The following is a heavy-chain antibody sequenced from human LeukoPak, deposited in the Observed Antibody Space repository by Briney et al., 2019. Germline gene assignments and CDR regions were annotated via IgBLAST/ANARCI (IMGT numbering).Heavy chain of an antibody. CDR1: GFTFSSYS. Sequence: GSLRLSCAASGFTFSSYSMNWVRQAPGKGLEWVSYISSSSSTIYYADSVKGRFTISRDNANNSLYLQMNSLRAEDTAVYYCARESRYNYGYGLDYWGQGTLVTVSS. D-gene: IGHD5-18*01. CDR2: ISSSSSTI. V-gene: IGHV3-48*01. CDR3: ARESRYNYGYGLDY. J-gene: IGHJ4*02.